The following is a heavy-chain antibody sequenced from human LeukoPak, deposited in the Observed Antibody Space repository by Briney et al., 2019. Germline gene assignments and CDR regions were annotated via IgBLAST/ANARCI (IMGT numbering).Heavy chain of an antibody. Sequence: PSQTLSLTCTVSGGSISSGSYYWSWIRLPAGKGLEWIGRIYTSGSTNYNPSLKSRVTISVDTSKNQFSLKLSSVTAADTAVYYCARLLWFGELGGHNWFDPWGQGTLVTVSS. CDR2: IYTSGST. CDR1: GGSISSGSYY. J-gene: IGHJ5*02. CDR3: ARLLWFGELGGHNWFDP. D-gene: IGHD3-10*01. V-gene: IGHV4-61*02.